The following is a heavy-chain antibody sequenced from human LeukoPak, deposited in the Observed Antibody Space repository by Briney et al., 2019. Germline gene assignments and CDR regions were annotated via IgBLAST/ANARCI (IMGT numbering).Heavy chain of an antibody. V-gene: IGHV3-23*01. Sequence: PGGTLRLSCAASGLTFSNYGMAWVRQAPGKGLEWVSAISGSGESTYNADSVKGRFTISRDNSQNTLYLQMNSLRPEDTAVYYCAKGGASVTRYVDYWGQGTLVTVSS. CDR1: GLTFSNYG. J-gene: IGHJ4*02. CDR2: ISGSGEST. CDR3: AKGGASVTRYVDY. D-gene: IGHD4-17*01.